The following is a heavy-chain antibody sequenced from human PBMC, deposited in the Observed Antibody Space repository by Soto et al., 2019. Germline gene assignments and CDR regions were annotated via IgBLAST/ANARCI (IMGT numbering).Heavy chain of an antibody. V-gene: IGHV1-3*01. Sequence: ASVKVSCKASGYTFTIYPMHWVRQAPGQGLEWMGWINAGNGDTKYSQKFQGRVTITRDTSASTAYMELSSLRSEDTAVYYCARDWTHYDSSGPGDYWGEGTLVTVSS. CDR2: INAGNGDT. J-gene: IGHJ4*02. CDR3: ARDWTHYDSSGPGDY. CDR1: GYTFTIYP. D-gene: IGHD3-22*01.